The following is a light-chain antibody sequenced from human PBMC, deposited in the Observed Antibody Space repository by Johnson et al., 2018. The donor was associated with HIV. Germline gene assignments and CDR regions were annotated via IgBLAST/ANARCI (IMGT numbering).Light chain of an antibody. J-gene: IGLJ1*01. V-gene: IGLV1-51*02. CDR1: SSNIGNNY. CDR2: ENN. CDR3: GTWDSSLSAYV. Sequence: HSVSTQPPSVSAAPGQKVTISCSGSSSNIGNNYVSWYQQLPGTAPKLLIYENNKRPSGIPDRFSGSKSGTSATLGITGLQTGDEADYYCGTWDSSLSAYVFGTATKVTVL.